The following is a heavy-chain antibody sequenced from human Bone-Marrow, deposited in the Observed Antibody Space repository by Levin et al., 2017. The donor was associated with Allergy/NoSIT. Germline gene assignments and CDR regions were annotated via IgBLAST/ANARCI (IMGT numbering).Heavy chain of an antibody. CDR2: VIPIVTIS. CDR1: GGSFSSYI. CDR3: ARDNTYNYDNGGYHYGPFDS. D-gene: IGHD3-22*01. Sequence: SVKVSCKASGGSFSSYIISWVRQAPGQGLEWMGRVIPIVTISHYAQKFQDRVTITADKSTSTVYLDLSSLRSEDTAMYYCARDNTYNYDNGGYHYGPFDSWGQGTLITVSS. J-gene: IGHJ4*02. V-gene: IGHV1-69*04.